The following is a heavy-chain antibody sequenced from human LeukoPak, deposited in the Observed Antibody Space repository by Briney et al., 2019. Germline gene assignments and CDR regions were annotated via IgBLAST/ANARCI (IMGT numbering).Heavy chain of an antibody. Sequence: ASVKVSCKASGYTFTSYAMHWVRQAPGQRLEWMGWSYAGNGNTKYSQEFQGRVTMTRNTSIDTAYMELSSLRYEDTAVYYCARDYYGSKSSSFDLWGQGTLVTVSS. V-gene: IGHV1-3*02. J-gene: IGHJ5*02. CDR3: ARDYYGSKSSSFDL. D-gene: IGHD3-10*01. CDR2: SYAGNGNT. CDR1: GYTFTSYA.